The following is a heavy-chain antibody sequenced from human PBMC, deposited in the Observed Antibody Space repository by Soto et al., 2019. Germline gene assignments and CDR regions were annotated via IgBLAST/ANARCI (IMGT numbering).Heavy chain of an antibody. D-gene: IGHD3-22*01. Sequence: GGSLRLSCAASGFTFSSYAMHWVRQAPGKGLEWVAVISYDGSNKYYADSVKGRFTISRDNSKNTLYLQMNSLRAEDTAVYYCARDGPNDSSGYYYFDYWGQGTLVTVSS. J-gene: IGHJ4*02. V-gene: IGHV3-30-3*01. CDR1: GFTFSSYA. CDR2: ISYDGSNK. CDR3: ARDGPNDSSGYYYFDY.